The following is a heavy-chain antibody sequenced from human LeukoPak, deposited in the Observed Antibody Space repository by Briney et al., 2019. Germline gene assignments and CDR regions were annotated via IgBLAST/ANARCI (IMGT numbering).Heavy chain of an antibody. CDR2: ISANAVST. D-gene: IGHD2-2*01. J-gene: IGHJ6*03. V-gene: IGHV3-23*01. Sequence: GGSLRLSCADSRFTFSSYTMNWVRQAPGKGLEWVSGISANAVSTYYADSVKGRFTISRDNSKNTLYLHMNRLGTEDTAVYYCASMPSTEIYYFYYMDVWGKGTTVTVSS. CDR3: ASMPSTEIYYFYYMDV. CDR1: RFTFSSYT.